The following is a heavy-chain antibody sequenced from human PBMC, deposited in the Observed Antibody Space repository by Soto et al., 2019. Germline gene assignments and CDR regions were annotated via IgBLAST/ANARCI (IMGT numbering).Heavy chain of an antibody. Sequence: QVQLVESGGGAVQPGRSLRLSCAASGFTFDSHGMHWVRQAPGKGLEWVAVISSDGNNKYYADSVKGRFTISRDNFNTILYLQMSSLRAEDTAVYYCAKDLLPNTVTTCGSWGQGTLVTVSS. V-gene: IGHV3-30*18. CDR3: AKDLLPNTVTTCGS. CDR1: GFTFDSHG. CDR2: ISSDGNNK. J-gene: IGHJ5*02. D-gene: IGHD4-17*01.